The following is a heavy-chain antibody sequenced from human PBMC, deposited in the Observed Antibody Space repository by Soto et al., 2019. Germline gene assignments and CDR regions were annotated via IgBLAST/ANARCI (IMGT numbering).Heavy chain of an antibody. J-gene: IGHJ3*02. CDR3: ARVRFYDSSAYGTFDI. CDR1: HYPFTSYG. D-gene: IGHD3-22*01. CDR2: ISAYNGNT. Sequence: QVQLVQSGAEVKKPGASVKVSCKASHYPFTSYGITWVRQAPGQGLEWMGWISAYNGNTNYAQKFQGRVAMTTESSTSTAYMELRSLTSDDTAVYFCARVRFYDSSAYGTFDIWGQGSMVTVSS. V-gene: IGHV1-18*01.